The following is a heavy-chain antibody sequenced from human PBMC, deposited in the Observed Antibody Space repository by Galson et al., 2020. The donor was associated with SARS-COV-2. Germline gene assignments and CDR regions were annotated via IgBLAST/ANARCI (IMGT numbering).Heavy chain of an antibody. CDR3: ARDPTNNWHYDY. CDR2: ISAGGAGT. CDR1: EFTFSNYA. D-gene: IGHD1-7*01. V-gene: IGHV3-23*01. J-gene: IGHJ4*02. Sequence: GESLKISCAGSEFTFSNYAMSWVRQAPGKGLEWVSTISAGGAGTYYADSVKGRFTISRDNSKNTLYLQMNNLRAADTAMYYCARDPTNNWHYDYWGQGTLVTVPS.